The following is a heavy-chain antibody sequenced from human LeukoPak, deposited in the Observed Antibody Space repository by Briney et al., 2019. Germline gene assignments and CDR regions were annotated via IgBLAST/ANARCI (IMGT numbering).Heavy chain of an antibody. CDR2: INPHSGGT. CDR3: ARASRMVITPIYFDY. J-gene: IGHJ4*02. CDR1: GYTFTGYY. D-gene: IGHD4/OR15-4a*01. Sequence: ASVKVSCKASGYTFTGYYMHWVRQAPGQGLEWMGWINPHSGGTNSAQKFQGRVTMTSDTSISTAYMELSRLRSDDTALYYCARASRMVITPIYFDYWGQGTLVTVSS. V-gene: IGHV1-2*02.